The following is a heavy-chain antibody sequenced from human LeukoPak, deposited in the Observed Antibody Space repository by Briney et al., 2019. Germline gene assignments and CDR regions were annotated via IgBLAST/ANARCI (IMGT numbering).Heavy chain of an antibody. D-gene: IGHD5-12*01. CDR1: GFTVSSNY. J-gene: IGHJ4*02. Sequence: PGGSLRLSCAASGFTVSSNYMSWVRQAPGKGLEWVSVIYSGGSTYYADSVKGRFTISRDNSKNTLYLQMNSLRAEDTAVYYCASLMWGYRRGIGYWGQGTLVTVSS. CDR3: ASLMWGYRRGIGY. V-gene: IGHV3-66*01. CDR2: IYSGGST.